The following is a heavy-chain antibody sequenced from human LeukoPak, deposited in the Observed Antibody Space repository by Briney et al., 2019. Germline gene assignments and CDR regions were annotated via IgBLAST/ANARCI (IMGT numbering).Heavy chain of an antibody. D-gene: IGHD6-13*01. CDR1: RFTFSSYG. CDR3: AKDWQQLISPYFDY. J-gene: IGHJ4*02. V-gene: IGHV3-30*18. Sequence: PGGSLRLSCAASRFTFSSYGMHWVRQAPGKGLEWVAVITYDGSNKYYADSVKGRFTISRDNSKNTLYLQMNSLRAEDTAVYYCAKDWQQLISPYFDYWGQGTLVTVSS. CDR2: ITYDGSNK.